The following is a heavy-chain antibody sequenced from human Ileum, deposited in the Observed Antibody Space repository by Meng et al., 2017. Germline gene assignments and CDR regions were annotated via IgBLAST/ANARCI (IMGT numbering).Heavy chain of an antibody. J-gene: IGHJ4*02. CDR3: ARRHYNYYDDC. V-gene: IGHV3-53*02. CDR1: GFAVRCNF. Sequence: VQVGETGGGLFPAGGSPVLAWAASGFAVRCNFMSWVRQAPGKGLELVSVLYDDGSTYYADSVKGRFTISRDNSKNTLFLQMNSLRVEDTAVYYCARRHYNYYDDCWGQGTLVTVSS. D-gene: IGHD5-24*01. CDR2: LYDDGST.